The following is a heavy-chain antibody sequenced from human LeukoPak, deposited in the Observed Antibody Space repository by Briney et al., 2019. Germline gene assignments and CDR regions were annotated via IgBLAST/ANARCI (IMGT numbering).Heavy chain of an antibody. CDR3: ARNGGSGTYYDGSFDY. J-gene: IGHJ4*02. CDR1: GGSISSGSYY. V-gene: IGHV4-61*02. Sequence: PSQTLSLTCTVSGGSISSGSYYWSWIRQSAGKGLEWIGRIYTSGSTDYNPSLKSRVTMSVDTSKNQFSLKLSSVTAADTAMYYCARNGGSGTYYDGSFDYWGQGTLVTVSS. D-gene: IGHD1-26*01. CDR2: IYTSGST.